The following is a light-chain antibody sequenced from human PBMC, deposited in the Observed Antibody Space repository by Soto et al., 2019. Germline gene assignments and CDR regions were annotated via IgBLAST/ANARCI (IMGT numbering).Light chain of an antibody. Sequence: IQMTQSPSSLSASVGDRVTSTFRASQDIASYLAWFQHKPGKAPTSLIYAASSLLSGVPSKFSGSGSRTDFTLTISSLQPEDFATYYCQHYNSYPRPFGQGNDWRL. CDR1: QDIASY. J-gene: IGKJ5*01. V-gene: IGKV1-16*02. CDR2: AAS. CDR3: QHYNSYPRP.